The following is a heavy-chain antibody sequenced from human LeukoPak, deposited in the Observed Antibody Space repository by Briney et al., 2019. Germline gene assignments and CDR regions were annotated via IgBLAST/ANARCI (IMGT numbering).Heavy chain of an antibody. D-gene: IGHD6-13*01. J-gene: IGHJ6*03. V-gene: IGHV3-23*01. CDR3: AKEGYSSTAPIYYYYYYMDV. CDR2: ISGSGDST. Sequence: GSLRLSCAASRFTFSSYGMNWVRQAPGKGLEWVSAISGSGDSTYYADSVKGRFTISRDNFKNTLYLQMNSLRAEDTAVYYCAKEGYSSTAPIYYYYYYMDVWGKGTTVTISS. CDR1: RFTFSSYG.